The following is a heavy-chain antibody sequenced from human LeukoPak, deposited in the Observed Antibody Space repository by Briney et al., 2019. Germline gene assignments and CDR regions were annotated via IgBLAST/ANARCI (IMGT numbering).Heavy chain of an antibody. J-gene: IGHJ4*02. CDR2: INPNSGGT. CDR3: ARDLMVSHYDIWTGFFDY. D-gene: IGHD3-9*01. V-gene: IGHV1-2*02. CDR1: GYTFTGYY. Sequence: ASVKVSCKASGYTFTGYYMHWVRQAPGQGLEWMGWINPNSGGTNYAQKFQGRVTMTRDTSISTAYMELSRLRSDDTAVYYCARDLMVSHYDIWTGFFDYWGQGTLVTVSS.